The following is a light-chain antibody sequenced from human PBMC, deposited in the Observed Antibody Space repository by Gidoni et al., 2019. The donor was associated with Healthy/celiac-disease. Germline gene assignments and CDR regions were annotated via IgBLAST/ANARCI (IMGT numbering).Light chain of an antibody. CDR3: QQYNNWPPAYT. Sequence: EIVVTQSPATLSLSPGERATLSCRASQSVSSNLAWYQQKPGQAPRLLIYGASTRATGIPARFSGSGSGTEFTLTISSLQSEDFAVYYCQQYNNWPPAYTFGQGTKLEIK. J-gene: IGKJ2*01. CDR1: QSVSSN. V-gene: IGKV3-15*01. CDR2: GAS.